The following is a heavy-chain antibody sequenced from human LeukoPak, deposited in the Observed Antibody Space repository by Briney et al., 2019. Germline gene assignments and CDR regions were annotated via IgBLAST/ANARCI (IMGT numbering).Heavy chain of an antibody. CDR2: SNPNSGVT. J-gene: IGHJ4*02. CDR3: ARVLPNSSKTYYFDY. V-gene: IGHV1-2*02. D-gene: IGHD6-13*01. CDR1: GYTFTGYY. Sequence: ASVKVSCKASGYTFTGYYIHWVRQAPGQGLEWMGWSNPNSGVTNYAQKFQGRVTMTRDTSISTAYMELSGLRSDDTAVYYCARVLPNSSKTYYFDYWGQGTLVTVSS.